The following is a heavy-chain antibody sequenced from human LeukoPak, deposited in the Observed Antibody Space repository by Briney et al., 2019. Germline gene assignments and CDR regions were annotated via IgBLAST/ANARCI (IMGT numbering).Heavy chain of an antibody. Sequence: PGGSLRLSCAASGFTFSDYYMSWIRQAPGKGLEWVSYISSSGSTIYYADSVKGRFTISRDNSKNTLYLQMNSLRAEDTAVYYCAREYCSSTSCQDYYYYYGMDVWGQGTTVTVSS. D-gene: IGHD2-2*01. CDR3: AREYCSSTSCQDYYYYYGMDV. V-gene: IGHV3-11*04. CDR1: GFTFSDYY. J-gene: IGHJ6*02. CDR2: ISSSGSTI.